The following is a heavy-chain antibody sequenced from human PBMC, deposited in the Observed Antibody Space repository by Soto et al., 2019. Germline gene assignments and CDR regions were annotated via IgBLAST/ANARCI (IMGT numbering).Heavy chain of an antibody. J-gene: IGHJ6*02. Sequence: QVQLVESGGGVVQPGRSLRLSCAASGFTFSSYGMHWVRQAPGKGLEWVAVIWHDGSNKYYADSVKGRFTISRDNSKNPLYLQMHSLGAEATAVYYCARGTVYSSSPTPSYYYGMDVWGQGTTVTVSS. CDR3: ARGTVYSSSPTPSYYYGMDV. D-gene: IGHD6-6*01. V-gene: IGHV3-33*01. CDR2: IWHDGSNK. CDR1: GFTFSSYG.